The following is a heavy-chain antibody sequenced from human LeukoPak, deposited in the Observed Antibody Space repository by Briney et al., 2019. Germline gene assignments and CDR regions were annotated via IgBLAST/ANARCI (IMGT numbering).Heavy chain of an antibody. D-gene: IGHD6-19*01. CDR1: GFTFSSYA. V-gene: IGHV3-33*08. Sequence: PGGSLRLSCAASGFTFSSYAMSWVRQAPGKGLEWVAVIWYDGSNKYYADSVKGRFTISRDNSKNTLYLQMNSLRAEDTAVYYCARDHAVAGSLDYWGQGTLVTVSS. J-gene: IGHJ4*02. CDR2: IWYDGSNK. CDR3: ARDHAVAGSLDY.